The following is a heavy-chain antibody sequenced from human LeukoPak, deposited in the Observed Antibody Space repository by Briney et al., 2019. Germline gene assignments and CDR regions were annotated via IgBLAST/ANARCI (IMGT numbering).Heavy chain of an antibody. V-gene: IGHV3-48*04. CDR2: ISGSSDIE. J-gene: IGHJ4*02. CDR1: GFTFSIYS. D-gene: IGHD1-26*01. Sequence: GGSLRLSCAASGFTFSIYSMNWVRQAPGKGLEWVSYISGSSDIEFYADSVKGRFTISRDNAKNSMYLQMNSLRAEDTAVYYCAREVGAVDYWGQGTLVTVSS. CDR3: AREVGAVDY.